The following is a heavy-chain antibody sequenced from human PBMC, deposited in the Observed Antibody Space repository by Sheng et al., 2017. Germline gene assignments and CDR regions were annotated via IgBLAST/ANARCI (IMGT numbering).Heavy chain of an antibody. Sequence: QVQLVESGGGVVQPGGSLRLSCAASGFTFSSYGMHWVRQAPGKGLEWVAFIRYDGSNKYYADSVKGRFTISRDNSKNTLYLQMNSLRAEDTAVYYCAKEGSLFCTGGVCYTAFDYWGQGTLVTVSS. D-gene: IGHD2-8*02. CDR2: IRYDGSNK. V-gene: IGHV3-30*02. J-gene: IGHJ4*02. CDR1: GFTFSSYG. CDR3: AKEGSLFCTGGVCYTAFDY.